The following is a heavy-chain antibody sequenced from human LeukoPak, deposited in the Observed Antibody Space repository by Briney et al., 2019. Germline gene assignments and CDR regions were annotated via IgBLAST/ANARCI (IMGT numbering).Heavy chain of an antibody. CDR2: IYYSGST. D-gene: IGHD1-26*01. CDR3: ARRGATMRY. CDR1: GGSISSSSYY. V-gene: IGHV4-39*07. J-gene: IGHJ4*02. Sequence: PSETLSLTCTVSGGSISSSSYYWGWIRQPPGKGLEWIGSIYYSGSTYYNPSLKSRVTISVDTSKNQFSLKLSSVTAADTAVYYCARRGATMRYWGQGTLVTVSS.